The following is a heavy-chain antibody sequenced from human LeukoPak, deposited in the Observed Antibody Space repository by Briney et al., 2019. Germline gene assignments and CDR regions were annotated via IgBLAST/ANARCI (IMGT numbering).Heavy chain of an antibody. CDR3: ARVVGKRTSTSCYFDY. J-gene: IGHJ4*02. Sequence: SETLSLTCSVSGGSITGYSWSWIRQPPGKGLEWIGYIYDSGSTYYHPSLKSRVTISVDTSKNQFSLKLSSVTAADTAVYYCARVVGKRTSTSCYFDYWGQGTLVTVSS. D-gene: IGHD2-2*01. CDR2: IYDSGST. V-gene: IGHV4-59*01. CDR1: GGSITGYS.